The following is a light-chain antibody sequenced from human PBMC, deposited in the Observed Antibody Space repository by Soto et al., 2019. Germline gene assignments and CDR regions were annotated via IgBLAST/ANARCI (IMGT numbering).Light chain of an antibody. CDR1: SSEVGGYKY. CDR2: DVS. Sequence: QSVLAQPASVSGSPGQSITISCTGTSSEVGGYKYVSWYQQHPGKAPKLMIYDVSNRPSGVSNRFSGSKSGDTTSLTFSGLQAEDEADYYCSSATSSTTRIFGTGTKVTV. CDR3: SSATSSTTRI. V-gene: IGLV2-14*03. J-gene: IGLJ1*01.